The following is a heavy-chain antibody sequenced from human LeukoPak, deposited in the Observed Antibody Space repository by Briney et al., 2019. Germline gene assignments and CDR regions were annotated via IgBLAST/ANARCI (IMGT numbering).Heavy chain of an antibody. CDR2: IHPVDSET. J-gene: IGHJ3*02. CDR1: GYGFPVYW. Sequence: GESLKISCKASGYGFPVYWIAWVRQMPGNGLEWMGIIHPVDSETKYSPSFQGQVTISADKSISTAYLQWSSLKASDTAMYYCARHEFLGPFGELLPWRAFDIWGQGTMVTVSS. CDR3: ARHEFLGPFGELLPWRAFDI. V-gene: IGHV5-51*01. D-gene: IGHD3-10*01.